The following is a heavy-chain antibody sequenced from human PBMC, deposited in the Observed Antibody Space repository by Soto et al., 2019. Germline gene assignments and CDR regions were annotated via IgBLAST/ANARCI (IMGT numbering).Heavy chain of an antibody. Sequence: PGGSLRLSCAASGFTFSSYAMSWVRQAPGKGLEWVSAISGSGGSTYYTDSVKGRITISRDNSKNTLYLQMNSLRAEDTAVYYCAKEGSDSSSWRNPYYYYGMDVWGQGTTVTVSS. D-gene: IGHD6-13*01. V-gene: IGHV3-23*01. CDR1: GFTFSSYA. CDR2: ISGSGGST. J-gene: IGHJ6*02. CDR3: AKEGSDSSSWRNPYYYYGMDV.